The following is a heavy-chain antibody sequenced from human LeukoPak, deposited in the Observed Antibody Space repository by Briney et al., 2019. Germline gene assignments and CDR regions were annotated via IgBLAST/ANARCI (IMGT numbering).Heavy chain of an antibody. D-gene: IGHD6-13*01. CDR3: AKDSSSWTSEYFQH. J-gene: IGHJ1*01. Sequence: SVKVSCKASGGTFSSYAISWVRQAPGQGLEWMGGIIPIFGTANYAQKFQGRVTITADESTSTAYMELSSLRSEDTAVYYCAKDSSSWTSEYFQHWGQGTLVTVSS. V-gene: IGHV1-69*13. CDR1: GGTFSSYA. CDR2: IIPIFGTA.